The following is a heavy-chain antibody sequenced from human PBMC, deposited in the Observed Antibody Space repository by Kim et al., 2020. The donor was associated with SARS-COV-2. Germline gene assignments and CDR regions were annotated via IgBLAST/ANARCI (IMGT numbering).Heavy chain of an antibody. CDR2: ISYDGGNK. D-gene: IGHD1-26*01. CDR1: GFTFSSYA. J-gene: IGHJ4*02. V-gene: IGHV3-30-3*01. CDR3: ARPFSGSYYSYFDY. Sequence: GGSLRLSCAASGFTFSSYAMHWVRQAPGKGLEWVAVISYDGGNKYYADSVKGRFTISRDNSKNTLYLQMNSLRAEDTAVYYCARPFSGSYYSYFDYWGQGTLVTVSS.